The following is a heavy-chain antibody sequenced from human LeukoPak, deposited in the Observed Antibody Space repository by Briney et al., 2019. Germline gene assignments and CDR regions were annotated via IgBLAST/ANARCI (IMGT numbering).Heavy chain of an antibody. CDR3: ARSPGWGGLSPTYYFDY. CDR2: IKGDGSYT. D-gene: IGHD2/OR15-2a*01. Sequence: PGGSLRLTCAASGFTYSSYWMHWVRQAPGKGLVWVARIKGDGSYTFYADSVKGRFTISRDNAKNSLYLQMNSLRAEDTAVYYCARSPGWGGLSPTYYFDYWGQGTLVTVSS. J-gene: IGHJ4*02. CDR1: GFTYSSYW. V-gene: IGHV3-74*01.